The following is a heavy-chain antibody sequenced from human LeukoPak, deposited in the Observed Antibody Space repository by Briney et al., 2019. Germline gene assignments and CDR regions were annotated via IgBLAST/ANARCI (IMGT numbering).Heavy chain of an antibody. D-gene: IGHD5-12*01. Sequence: AASVKVSCKASGYKFTSYGISWVRQAPGQGLDWMGWISAYNGNTNYAHNLQGRVTMTTDTSTGTAYMELRSLRSDDTAVYYCARGATENWFDPWGQGTLVTVSS. V-gene: IGHV1-18*01. CDR2: ISAYNGNT. CDR1: GYKFTSYG. J-gene: IGHJ5*02. CDR3: ARGATENWFDP.